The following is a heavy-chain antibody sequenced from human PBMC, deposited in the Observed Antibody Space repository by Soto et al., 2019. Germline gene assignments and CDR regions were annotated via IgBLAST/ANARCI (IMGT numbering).Heavy chain of an antibody. CDR3: ARHCSSTSCYREDYFDY. CDR2: IKQDGSEK. Sequence: GSMRLSCAASGFTFSSYWMSWVRQAPGKGLEWVANIKQDGSEKYYVDSVKGRFAISRDNAKNSLYLQMNSLRAEDTAVYYCARHCSSTSCYREDYFDYWGQGTLVTVSS. D-gene: IGHD2-2*01. V-gene: IGHV3-7*03. J-gene: IGHJ4*02. CDR1: GFTFSSYW.